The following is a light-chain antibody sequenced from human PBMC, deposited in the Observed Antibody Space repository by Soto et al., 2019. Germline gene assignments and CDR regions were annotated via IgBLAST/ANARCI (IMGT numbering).Light chain of an antibody. CDR2: AAS. J-gene: IGKJ1*01. CDR1: QTIGNY. Sequence: DIPMTQAPSSLPASVGDRVSITCRASQTIGNYLNWYQQRPGKAPNLLISAASTLQSGVPSRFSGSGSGTDFTLTITSLQPEDFATYYCQQSYNTPRTFGQGTKVEI. CDR3: QQSYNTPRT. V-gene: IGKV1-39*01.